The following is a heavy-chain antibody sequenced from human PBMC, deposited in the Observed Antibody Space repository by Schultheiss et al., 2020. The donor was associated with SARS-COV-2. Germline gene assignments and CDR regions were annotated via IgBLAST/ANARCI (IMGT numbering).Heavy chain of an antibody. CDR3: ARGYDFWSDQPFDY. Sequence: GESLKISCAASGFSFSSHWMHWVRQAPGKGLVWVSRIKSDGSSTSYADSVKGRFTISRDNAKNTLYLQMGSLRAEDMAVYYCARGYDFWSDQPFDYWGQGTLVTVSS. D-gene: IGHD3-3*01. V-gene: IGHV3-74*01. CDR1: GFSFSSHW. J-gene: IGHJ4*02. CDR2: IKSDGSST.